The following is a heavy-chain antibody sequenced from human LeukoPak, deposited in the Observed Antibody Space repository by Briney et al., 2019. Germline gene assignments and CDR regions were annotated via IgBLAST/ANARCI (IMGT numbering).Heavy chain of an antibody. D-gene: IGHD6-19*01. CDR2: ITSGSSHI. Sequence: GGSLRLSCAASGFTFSSYNMNWVRQTPGQGLEWVSSITSGSSHIYYADSVKGRFTISRDNAKSSLYLQMNSLRAEDTALYYCAKDLGAVAGTNFDYWGQGTLVTVSS. CDR3: AKDLGAVAGTNFDY. CDR1: GFTFSSYN. J-gene: IGHJ4*02. V-gene: IGHV3-21*04.